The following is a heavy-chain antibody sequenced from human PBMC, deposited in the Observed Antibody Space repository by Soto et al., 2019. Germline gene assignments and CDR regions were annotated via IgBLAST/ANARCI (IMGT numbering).Heavy chain of an antibody. Sequence: VGSLRLSCAASGFAFSESWVAWVRQAPGKGLEWVGDINPDGSTIAYVDSVRGRFTIFRDNTKNSLYLQMTSLTAEDTAIYYCARDPDWGAIDYWGQGILVTVSS. J-gene: IGHJ4*02. D-gene: IGHD7-27*01. CDR3: ARDPDWGAIDY. CDR1: GFAFSESW. CDR2: INPDGSTI. V-gene: IGHV3-7*01.